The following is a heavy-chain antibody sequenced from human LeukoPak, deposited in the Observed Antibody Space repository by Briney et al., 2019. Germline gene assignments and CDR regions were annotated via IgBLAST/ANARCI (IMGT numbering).Heavy chain of an antibody. Sequence: PGGSLSLSCAASGFTFRSYAMSWVRQAPGKGMEWVSAISGSGGSTYYADSVKGRFTISRDNSKNTLYLQMNSLRAEDTAVYYCASPLLWGSYRTGYWGQGTLVTVSS. CDR2: ISGSGGST. D-gene: IGHD3-16*02. J-gene: IGHJ4*02. CDR3: ASPLLWGSYRTGY. CDR1: GFTFRSYA. V-gene: IGHV3-23*01.